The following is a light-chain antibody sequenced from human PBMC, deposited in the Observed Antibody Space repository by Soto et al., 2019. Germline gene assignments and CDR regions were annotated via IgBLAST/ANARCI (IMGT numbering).Light chain of an antibody. V-gene: IGLV1-40*01. CDR1: SSNIGAGYD. CDR2: GNI. Sequence: QSVLTQPPSGSGAPGQRVSISCTGSSSNIGAGYDVHWYQQRPGTAPKLHIFGNINRPSGVPDRFSGSKSGTSASLAITGLQAEDEGDYYCQSYDSTLGARYVFGTGTKLTVL. CDR3: QSYDSTLGARYV. J-gene: IGLJ1*01.